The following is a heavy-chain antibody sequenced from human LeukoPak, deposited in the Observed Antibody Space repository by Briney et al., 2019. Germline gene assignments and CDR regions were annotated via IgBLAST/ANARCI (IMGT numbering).Heavy chain of an antibody. J-gene: IGHJ4*02. CDR2: ISGYNGNT. Sequence: ASVKVSCKASGYTFTRYGFSWVRQAPGQGLEWMGWISGYNGNTKYAQKFQGRVTMTTDTSTSTAYMELRSLRSDDTSVYYCARGNYYDRSGPFDDWGQGTLVTASS. D-gene: IGHD3-22*01. V-gene: IGHV1-18*01. CDR3: ARGNYYDRSGPFDD. CDR1: GYTFTRYG.